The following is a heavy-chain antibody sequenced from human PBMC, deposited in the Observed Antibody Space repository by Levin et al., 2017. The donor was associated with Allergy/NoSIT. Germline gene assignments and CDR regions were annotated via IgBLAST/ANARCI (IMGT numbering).Heavy chain of an antibody. Sequence: GGSLRLSCAASGFTFSSYAMSWVRQAPGKGLEWVSAISGSGGSTYYADSVKGLFTISRDNSKNTLYLQMNSLRAEDTAVYYCAKSEGYRSGWYGHYYGMDVWAKGPRSPSP. V-gene: IGHV3-23*01. CDR2: ISGSGGST. D-gene: IGHD6-19*01. CDR3: AKSEGYRSGWYGHYYGMDV. J-gene: IGHJ6*02. CDR1: GFTFSSYA.